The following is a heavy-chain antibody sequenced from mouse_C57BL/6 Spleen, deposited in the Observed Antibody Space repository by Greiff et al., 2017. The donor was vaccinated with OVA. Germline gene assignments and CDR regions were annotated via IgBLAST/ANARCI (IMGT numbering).Heavy chain of an antibody. CDR2: IWGDGSA. J-gene: IGHJ1*03. CDR1: GFSLTSYG. V-gene: IGHV2-3*01. Sequence: VKLMESGPGLVAPSPSLSISCTASGFSLTSYGVSWVRQPPGKGLEWLGVIWGDGSANNHSALISRLNISKDNSKSQIFLKLNSLQTEDTATYYCAKWPTMVTQWYFEVWGTGTTVTVAS. D-gene: IGHD2-9*01. CDR3: AKWPTMVTQWYFEV.